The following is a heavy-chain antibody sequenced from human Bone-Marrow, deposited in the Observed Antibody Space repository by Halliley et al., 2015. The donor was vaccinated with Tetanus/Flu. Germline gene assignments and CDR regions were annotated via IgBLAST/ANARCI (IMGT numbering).Heavy chain of an antibody. J-gene: IGHJ4*02. V-gene: IGHV3-53*05. D-gene: IGHD1-20*01. Sequence: KGRGGVSVIYSGGSTAYADSGKGRFPISRDSSKNTVYLQMNSLRTEDTAVYYCASPNRITGTDNWGQGTLVTVSS. CDR2: IYSGGST. CDR3: ASPNRITGTDN.